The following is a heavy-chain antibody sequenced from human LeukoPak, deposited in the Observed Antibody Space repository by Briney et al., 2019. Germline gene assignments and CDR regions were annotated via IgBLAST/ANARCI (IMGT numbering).Heavy chain of an antibody. CDR2: INPTGTGT. Sequence: ASVKVSCKASGYTFINNWMHWVRQAPGQGLEWIGLINPTGTGTLYAQKFQGRVTMTRDMSTSTDYMELSSLRSEDTAVYYCAREWGPYGSGRVGNNPNDYWGQGTLVTVSS. CDR1: GYTFINNW. CDR3: AREWGPYGSGRVGNNPNDY. J-gene: IGHJ4*02. V-gene: IGHV1-46*01. D-gene: IGHD3-10*01.